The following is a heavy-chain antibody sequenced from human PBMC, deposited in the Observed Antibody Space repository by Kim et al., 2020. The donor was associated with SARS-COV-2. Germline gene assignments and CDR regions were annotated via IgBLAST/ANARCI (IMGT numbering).Heavy chain of an antibody. CDR2: MNPNSGNT. J-gene: IGHJ4*02. D-gene: IGHD3-10*01. CDR3: ARKSSLVRGVILGF. V-gene: IGHV1-8*01. Sequence: ASVKVSCKASGYTFSSYDINWVRQATGQGPEWMGWMNPNSGNTGYAQRFQGRITLTRNTSINTAYLELSSLRSDDTAVYYCARKSSLVRGVILGFWGLGTLVTVSS. CDR1: GYTFSSYD.